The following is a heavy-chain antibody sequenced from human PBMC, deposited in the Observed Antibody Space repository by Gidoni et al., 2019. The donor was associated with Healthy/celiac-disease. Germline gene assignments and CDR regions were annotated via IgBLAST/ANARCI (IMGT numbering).Heavy chain of an antibody. CDR3: ARWAYCSGGSCYYHYYGMDV. CDR2: IDYSGST. V-gene: IGHV4-59*01. CDR1: GGSISSSS. Sequence: QVQLQESGPGLVKPSETLSLTCPVSGGSISSSSWSWIRQPPGKGLEWIGYIDYSGSTNYNPSLKSRVTISVDTSKNQFSLKLSSVTAADTAVYYCARWAYCSGGSCYYHYYGMDVWGQGTTVTVSS. D-gene: IGHD2-15*01. J-gene: IGHJ6*02.